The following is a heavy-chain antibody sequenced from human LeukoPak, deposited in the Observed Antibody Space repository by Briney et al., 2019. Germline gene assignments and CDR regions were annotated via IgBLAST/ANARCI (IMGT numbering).Heavy chain of an antibody. CDR2: MNPNSANT. V-gene: IGHV1-8*01. J-gene: IGHJ3*02. Sequence: ASVKVSCKTSGYPFTTYDNHWVRQATGQGLEWMGWMNPNSANTGYAQKFQGRVAMTRDTSINTAYLDLSSLRSDDTAIYYCTIGEVLDTSGYFYAFDIWGQGTVVTVSS. CDR3: TIGEVLDTSGYFYAFDI. CDR1: GYPFTTYD. D-gene: IGHD3-22*01.